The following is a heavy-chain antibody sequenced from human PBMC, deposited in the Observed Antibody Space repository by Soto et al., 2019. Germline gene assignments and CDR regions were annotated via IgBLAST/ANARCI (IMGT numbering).Heavy chain of an antibody. J-gene: IGHJ6*02. CDR3: ARVFGFGGMDS. Sequence: SETLSLTCTVSGGSISSYYWSWIRQPPGKGLEWIGYIYYSGSTNYNPSLKSRVTISVDTSKNQFSLKLSSVTAADTAVYYCARVFGFGGMDSWGQGTTVTVS. D-gene: IGHD3-10*01. CDR2: IYYSGST. CDR1: GGSISSYY. V-gene: IGHV4-59*12.